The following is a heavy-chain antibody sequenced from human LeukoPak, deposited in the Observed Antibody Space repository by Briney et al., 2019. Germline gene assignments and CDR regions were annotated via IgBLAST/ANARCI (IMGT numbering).Heavy chain of an antibody. CDR3: ARLRVRPSQMTTVSTFDN. D-gene: IGHD4-17*01. CDR1: GFNFGSHW. J-gene: IGHJ4*02. Sequence: GGSLRLSCAASGFNFGSHWMTWVRQAPGKGLEWVANIKQDGSEKYYVDSVKGRFTISRDNAKNSLYLQMNSLRVEDTAVYYCARLRVRPSQMTTVSTFDNWGQGTLVTVSS. CDR2: IKQDGSEK. V-gene: IGHV3-7*01.